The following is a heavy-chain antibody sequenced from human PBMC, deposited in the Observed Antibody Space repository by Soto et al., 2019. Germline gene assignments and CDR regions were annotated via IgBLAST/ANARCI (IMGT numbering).Heavy chain of an antibody. CDR2: IIPIVETP. D-gene: IGHD3-22*01. CDR1: GGTFNSYD. V-gene: IGHV1-69*01. Sequence: QVQLVQSGAEVKKPGSSMKVSCKASGGTFNSYDINWVRQAPGQGLEWMGGIIPIVETPKYAQKFQGRVTITADESTNTVYMELSSLRSEDTARYYWARLSRPNYYDTSGFFKDNWFDPWGQGTLVTVSS. J-gene: IGHJ5*02. CDR3: ARLSRPNYYDTSGFFKDNWFDP.